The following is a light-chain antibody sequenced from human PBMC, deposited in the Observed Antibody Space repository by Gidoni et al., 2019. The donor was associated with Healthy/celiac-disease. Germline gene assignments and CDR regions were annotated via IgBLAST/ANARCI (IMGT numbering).Light chain of an antibody. Sequence: QSALTQPASVSGSPGQSLTIPCTGTSSDVGGYNYVSWYHQHPGKAPKLMIYDVSTRPSGVSNRFSGSKSGNTASLTISGLQAEDEADYYCSSYTSSSTPYVVFGGGTKLTVL. CDR2: DVS. V-gene: IGLV2-14*03. J-gene: IGLJ2*01. CDR3: SSYTSSSTPYVV. CDR1: SSDVGGYNY.